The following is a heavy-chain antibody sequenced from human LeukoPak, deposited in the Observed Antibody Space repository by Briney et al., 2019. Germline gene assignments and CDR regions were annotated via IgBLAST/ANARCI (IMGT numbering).Heavy chain of an antibody. Sequence: SETLSLTCTVSGGSISSSSYYWGWIRQPPGKGLEWIGSIYYSGSTYYNPSLKSRVTISVDTSKNQFSLKLSSVTAADTAVYYCARDGNYYDSSGFSNWGQGTLVTVSS. J-gene: IGHJ4*02. CDR2: IYYSGST. CDR3: ARDGNYYDSSGFSN. V-gene: IGHV4-39*07. D-gene: IGHD3-22*01. CDR1: GGSISSSSYY.